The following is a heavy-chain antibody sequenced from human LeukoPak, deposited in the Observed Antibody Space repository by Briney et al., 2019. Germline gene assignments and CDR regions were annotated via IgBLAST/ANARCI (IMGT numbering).Heavy chain of an antibody. Sequence: GGSLRLSCVASGFTFSDYAMNWVRQAPGEGLEWVSTFKTNYNQVYYAESVRGRFTISTDNSKNTAYLQMNGLRVEDTALYYCARSVPDYTRFDFWGQGALVTVSS. CDR1: GFTFSDYA. D-gene: IGHD4-11*01. CDR2: FKTNYNQV. J-gene: IGHJ4*02. V-gene: IGHV3-23*05. CDR3: ARSVPDYTRFDF.